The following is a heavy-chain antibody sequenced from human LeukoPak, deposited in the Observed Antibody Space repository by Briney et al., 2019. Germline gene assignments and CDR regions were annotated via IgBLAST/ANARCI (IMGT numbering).Heavy chain of an antibody. CDR2: ISGSGGST. CDR3: ASCSGGSCYYDLAYYMDV. D-gene: IGHD2-15*01. Sequence: GGSLRLSCAASGFTFSSYEMSWVRQAPGKGLEWVSAISGSGGSTYYADSVKGRFTISRDNSKNTLYLQMNSLRAEDTAVYYCASCSGGSCYYDLAYYMDVWGKGTTVTVSS. J-gene: IGHJ6*03. CDR1: GFTFSSYE. V-gene: IGHV3-23*01.